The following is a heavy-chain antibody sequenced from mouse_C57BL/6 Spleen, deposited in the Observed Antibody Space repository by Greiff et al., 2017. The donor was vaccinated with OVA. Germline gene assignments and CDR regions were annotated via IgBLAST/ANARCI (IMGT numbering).Heavy chain of an antibody. J-gene: IGHJ1*03. CDR3: ARDEDYYGSSSYWYCDV. Sequence: VQLQHSGPGMVKPSQSLSLTCTVTGYSITSGYDWHWIRHFPGNKLEWMGYISYSGSTNYNPSLKSRISITHDTSKNHFFLKLNSVTTEDTATYYCARDEDYYGSSSYWYCDVWGTGTTVTVSS. CDR1: GYSITSGYD. D-gene: IGHD1-1*01. V-gene: IGHV3-1*01. CDR2: ISYSGST.